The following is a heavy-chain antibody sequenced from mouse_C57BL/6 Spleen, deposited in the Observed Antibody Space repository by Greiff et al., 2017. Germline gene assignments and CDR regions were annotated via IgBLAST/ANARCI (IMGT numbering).Heavy chain of an antibody. J-gene: IGHJ3*01. CDR1: GYAFTNYL. CDR2: INPGSGGT. V-gene: IGHV1-54*01. D-gene: IGHD2-4*01. CDR3: ANDYDVRFAY. Sequence: QVQLKESGAELVRPGTSVKVSCKASGYAFTNYLIEWVKQRPGQGLEWIGVINPGSGGTNYNEKFKGKATLTADKSSSTAYMQLSSLTSEDSAVYFCANDYDVRFAYWGQGTLVTVSA.